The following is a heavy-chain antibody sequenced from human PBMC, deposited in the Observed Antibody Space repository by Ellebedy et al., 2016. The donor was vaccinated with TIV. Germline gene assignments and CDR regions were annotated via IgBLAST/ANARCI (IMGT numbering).Heavy chain of an antibody. Sequence: GESLKISXAASGFTFSSYAMHWVRQAPGKGLEWVAVISYDGSNKYYADSVKGRFTISRDNSKNTLYLQMNSLRAEDTAVYYCARGYCSGGSCKGSYYYGMDVWGQGTTVTVSS. CDR1: GFTFSSYA. D-gene: IGHD2-15*01. V-gene: IGHV3-30*04. CDR2: ISYDGSNK. J-gene: IGHJ6*02. CDR3: ARGYCSGGSCKGSYYYGMDV.